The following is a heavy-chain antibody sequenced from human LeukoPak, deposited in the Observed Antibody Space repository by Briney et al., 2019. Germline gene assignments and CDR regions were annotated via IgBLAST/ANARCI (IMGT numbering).Heavy chain of an antibody. D-gene: IGHD3-10*01. Sequence: SVKVSCKASGYTFTGYYMHWVRQAPGQGLEWMGGIIPIFGTANYAQKFQGRVTITADKSTSTAYMELSSLRSEDTAVYYCAVPRGAPYYYYMDVWGKGTTVTVSS. CDR1: GYTFTGYY. J-gene: IGHJ6*03. CDR2: IIPIFGTA. V-gene: IGHV1-69*06. CDR3: AVPRGAPYYYYMDV.